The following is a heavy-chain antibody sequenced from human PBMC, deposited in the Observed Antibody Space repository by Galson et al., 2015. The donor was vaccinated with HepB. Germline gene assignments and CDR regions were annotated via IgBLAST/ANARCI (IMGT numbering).Heavy chain of an antibody. D-gene: IGHD2-15*01. J-gene: IGHJ4*02. Sequence: SVKVSCKASGYTFTSYYMHWVRQAPGQGLEWMGIINPSGGSTSYAQKSQGRVTMTRDTSTSTVYMELSSLRSEDTAVYYCARDPSPVVRIPALDYWGQGTLVTVSS. CDR2: INPSGGST. V-gene: IGHV1-46*01. CDR3: ARDPSPVVRIPALDY. CDR1: GYTFTSYY.